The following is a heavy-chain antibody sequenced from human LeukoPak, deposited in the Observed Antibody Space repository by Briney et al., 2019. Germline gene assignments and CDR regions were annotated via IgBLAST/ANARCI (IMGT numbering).Heavy chain of an antibody. CDR3: ARDGVRPTNYYYGMDV. CDR2: ISSSGSTI. J-gene: IGHJ6*02. D-gene: IGHD1/OR15-1a*01. CDR1: GFTFSSYE. Sequence: GGFLRLSCAASGFTFSSYEMNWVRQAPGKGLEWVSYISSSGSTIYYADSVKGRFTISRDNAKNSLHLQMNSLRAEDTAVYYCARDGVRPTNYYYGMDVWGQGTTVTVSS. V-gene: IGHV3-48*03.